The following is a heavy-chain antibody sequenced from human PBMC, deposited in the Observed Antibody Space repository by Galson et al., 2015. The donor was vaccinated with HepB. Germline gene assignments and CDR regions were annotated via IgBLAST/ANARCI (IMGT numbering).Heavy chain of an antibody. D-gene: IGHD3-22*01. CDR1: GGSISSYY. CDR3: ARATSLIVATMNIYYFDY. J-gene: IGHJ4*02. V-gene: IGHV4-59*01. Sequence: SETLSLTCTVSGGSISSYYWSWIRQPPGKGLEWIGYIYYSGSTNYSPSLKSRVTISVDTSKNQFSLKLSSVTAADTAVYYCARATSLIVATMNIYYFDYWGQGTLVTVSS. CDR2: IYYSGST.